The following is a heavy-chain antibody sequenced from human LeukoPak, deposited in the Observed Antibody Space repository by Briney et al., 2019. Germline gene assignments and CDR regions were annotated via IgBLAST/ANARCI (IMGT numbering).Heavy chain of an antibody. V-gene: IGHV3-53*01. Sequence: GGSLRLSCAASGLIVSSNYMSWVRQAPGKGLEWVSAPYSGGSIYYADSMKGRFTISRDNSKNMLYLQMNSLRAEDTAVYYCARDPSRGLYYFDHWGQGTLVTVSS. CDR3: ARDPSRGLYYFDH. D-gene: IGHD3-10*01. J-gene: IGHJ4*02. CDR2: PYSGGSI. CDR1: GLIVSSNY.